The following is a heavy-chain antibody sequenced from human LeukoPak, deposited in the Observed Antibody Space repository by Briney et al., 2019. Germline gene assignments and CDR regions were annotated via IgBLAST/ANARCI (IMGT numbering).Heavy chain of an antibody. CDR2: IYYSGST. CDR1: GGSISSGGYY. Sequence: PSETLSLTCTVSGGSISSGGYYWSWIRQHPGKGLEWIGYIYYSGSTYYNPSLKSRVTISVDTSKNQFSLKLSSVTAADTAVYYCARYSSRGWYFDLWGRGTLVTISS. D-gene: IGHD6-13*01. V-gene: IGHV4-31*03. J-gene: IGHJ2*01. CDR3: ARYSSRGWYFDL.